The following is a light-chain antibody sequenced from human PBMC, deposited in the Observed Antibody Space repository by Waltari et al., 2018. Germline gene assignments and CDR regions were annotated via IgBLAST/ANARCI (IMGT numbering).Light chain of an antibody. V-gene: IGKV3-20*01. CDR3: QQYGNSPLT. CDR1: PSVTSSD. J-gene: IGKJ4*01. CDR2: GAS. Sequence: EIVLTQSPGTLSLSPGERATLSCRASPSVTSSDLAWYQQKPGQAPRLLSDGASSRATGIPDRFSGSGSGTDFTLTISRLDPEDFAVYYCQQYGNSPLTFGGGTKVDIK.